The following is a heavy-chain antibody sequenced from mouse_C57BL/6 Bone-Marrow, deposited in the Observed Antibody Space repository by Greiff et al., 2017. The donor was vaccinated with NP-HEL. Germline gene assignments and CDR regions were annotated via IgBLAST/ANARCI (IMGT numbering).Heavy chain of an antibody. J-gene: IGHJ2*01. CDR2: INPYNGGT. CDR3: AREGITTAPFDY. Sequence: EVQLQQSGPVLVKPGASVKMSCKASGYTFTDYYMNWVKQSHGKSLEWIGVINPYNGGTSYNQKFKGKATLTADKSSSTAYMQLSSLTSEDSAVYFCAREGITTAPFDYWGQGTTLTVSS. D-gene: IGHD1-2*01. CDR1: GYTFTDYY. V-gene: IGHV1-19*01.